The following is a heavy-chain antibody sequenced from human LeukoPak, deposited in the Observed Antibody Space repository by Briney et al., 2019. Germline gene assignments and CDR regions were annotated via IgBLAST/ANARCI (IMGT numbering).Heavy chain of an antibody. J-gene: IGHJ3*02. CDR1: GYTFTSYD. D-gene: IGHD4-17*01. CDR3: ASLEPVTRGAFDI. Sequence: ASVKVSCKASGYTFTSYDINWVRQATGQGLEWMGWMNPNSGNTGYAQKFQGRVTKTRNTSISTAYMELSSLRSEDTAVYYCASLEPVTRGAFDIWGQGTMVTVSS. V-gene: IGHV1-8*01. CDR2: MNPNSGNT.